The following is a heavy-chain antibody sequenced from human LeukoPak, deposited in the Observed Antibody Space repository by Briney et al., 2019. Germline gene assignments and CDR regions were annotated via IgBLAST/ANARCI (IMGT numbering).Heavy chain of an antibody. J-gene: IGHJ4*02. CDR3: ARGRVYTGDYFDY. CDR2: INPNSGGT. V-gene: IGHV1-2*02. Sequence: ASAKVSCKASGYSFTGYYMHWVRQAPGQGLEWMGWINPNSGGTNYAQKFQGRVTMTRDTSISTAYMELSRLRSDDTAVYYCARGRVYTGDYFDYWGQGTLVTVSS. CDR1: GYSFTGYY. D-gene: IGHD1-14*01.